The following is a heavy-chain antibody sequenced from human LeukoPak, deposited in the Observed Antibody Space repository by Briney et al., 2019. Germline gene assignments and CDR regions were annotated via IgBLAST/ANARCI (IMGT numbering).Heavy chain of an antibody. V-gene: IGHV1-2*02. CDR3: ATEAAGDPDWYFDL. CDR1: GYTFTSYH. J-gene: IGHJ2*01. Sequence: GASVKVSCKASGYTFTSYHIQWVRQAPGQGLEWMGWTKPNSGDTNYAQKFQGRVTMTRDTSISTAYMELNNLRSDDTAVYFCATEAAGDPDWYFDLWGRGTLVTVSS. D-gene: IGHD7-27*01. CDR2: TKPNSGDT.